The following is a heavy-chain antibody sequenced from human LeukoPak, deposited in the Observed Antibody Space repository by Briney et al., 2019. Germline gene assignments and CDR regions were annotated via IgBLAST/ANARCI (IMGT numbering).Heavy chain of an antibody. V-gene: IGHV1-46*01. J-gene: IGHJ2*01. Sequence: ASVKVSCKASGYTFTSYYMHWARQAPGQGLEWMGIINPSGGSTSYAQKFQGRVTMTRDTSTSTVYMELSSLRSEDTAVYYCARDPARIWYFDLWGRGTLVTVSS. CDR3: ARDPARIWYFDL. D-gene: IGHD2/OR15-2a*01. CDR1: GYTFTSYY. CDR2: INPSGGST.